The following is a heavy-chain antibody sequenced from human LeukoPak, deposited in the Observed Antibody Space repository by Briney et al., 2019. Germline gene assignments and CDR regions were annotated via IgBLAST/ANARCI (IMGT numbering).Heavy chain of an antibody. CDR3: ARRCSSTSCSFDY. CDR1: GFTFSSYG. J-gene: IGHJ4*02. V-gene: IGHV3-33*01. CDR2: IWYDGSNK. Sequence: PGGSLRLSCAASGFTFSSYGMHWVRQAPGKGLEWVAVIWYDGSNKYNADSVKGRFTISRDNSKNTLYLQMNSLRAEDTAVYYCARRCSSTSCSFDYWGQGTLVTVSS. D-gene: IGHD2-2*01.